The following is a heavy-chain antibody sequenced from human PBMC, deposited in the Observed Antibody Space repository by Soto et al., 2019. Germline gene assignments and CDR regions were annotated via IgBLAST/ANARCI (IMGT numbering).Heavy chain of an antibody. Sequence: SETLSLTCTVSGGSISSYYWSWIRQPPGKGLEWIGYIYYSGSTNYNPSLKSRVTISVDTSKNQFSLKPSSVTAADTAVYYCAGAPTYEPIAARLYYFDYWGQGTLVTVSS. CDR1: GGSISSYY. CDR3: AGAPTYEPIAARLYYFDY. CDR2: IYYSGST. V-gene: IGHV4-59*01. J-gene: IGHJ4*02. D-gene: IGHD6-6*01.